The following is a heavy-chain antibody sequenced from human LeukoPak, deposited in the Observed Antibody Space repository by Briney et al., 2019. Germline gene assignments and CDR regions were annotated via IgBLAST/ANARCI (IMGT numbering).Heavy chain of an antibody. CDR1: GFTVSSNY. CDR3: AREVNCGGDCYSGVGAFDI. CDR2: IYSGGST. D-gene: IGHD2-21*02. J-gene: IGHJ3*02. V-gene: IGHV3-53*01. Sequence: GGSLRLSCAASGFTVSSNYMSWVRQAPGKGLEWVSVIYSGGSTYYADSVKGRFTISRDNSKNTLYLQMNSLRAEDTAVYYCAREVNCGGDCYSGVGAFDIWGQGTMVTVSS.